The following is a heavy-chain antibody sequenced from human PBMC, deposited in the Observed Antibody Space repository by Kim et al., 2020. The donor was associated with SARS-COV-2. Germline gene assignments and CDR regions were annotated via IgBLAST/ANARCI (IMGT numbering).Heavy chain of an antibody. Sequence: SETLSLTCTVSGGSISSSSYYWGWIRQPPGKGLEWIGSIYYSGSTYYNPSLKSRVTISVDTSKNQFSLKLSSVTAADTAVYYCARSHLEMATIRFDYWGQGTLVTVSS. D-gene: IGHD5-12*01. CDR3: ARSHLEMATIRFDY. V-gene: IGHV4-39*01. CDR2: IYYSGST. CDR1: GGSISSSSYY. J-gene: IGHJ4*02.